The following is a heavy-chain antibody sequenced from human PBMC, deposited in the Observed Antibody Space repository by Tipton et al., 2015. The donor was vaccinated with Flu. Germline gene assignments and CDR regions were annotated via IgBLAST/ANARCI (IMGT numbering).Heavy chain of an antibody. CDR3: ARIVFGSSAYDY. V-gene: IGHV1-2*02. CDR1: GYTFTKNY. J-gene: IGHJ4*02. CDR2: VDPSSGGT. D-gene: IGHD6-6*01. Sequence: QVQLVQSGAEVKRPGASVKVSCKASGYTFTKNYIHWVRRAPGQGLEWMGWVDPSSGGTSSAQKFQGRVAMTRDTSISTVYMDLNSLTSDDTAVYYCARIVFGSSAYDYWGQGTPVTVSS.